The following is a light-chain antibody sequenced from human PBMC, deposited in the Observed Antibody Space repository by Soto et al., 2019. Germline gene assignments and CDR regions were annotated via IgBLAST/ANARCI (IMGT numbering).Light chain of an antibody. CDR1: SSNIGAGYD. J-gene: IGLJ3*02. Sequence: QSVLTQPPSVSVAPVQRVTISCTGSSSNIGAGYDVHSYQQLPGTAPKLLSNANRHPPTGLPDRLSASTSGTSASLAISDIQAEGETDYICQSFDSSRRGWVFGGWTKVTV. V-gene: IGLV1-40*01. CDR3: QSFDSSRRGWV. CDR2: ANR.